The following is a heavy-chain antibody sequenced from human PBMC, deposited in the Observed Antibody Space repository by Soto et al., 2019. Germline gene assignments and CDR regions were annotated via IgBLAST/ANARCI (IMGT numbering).Heavy chain of an antibody. CDR1: GFTFSSYE. CDR3: ARDSVAGTGYYYGMDV. V-gene: IGHV3-48*03. CDR2: ISSSGSTI. J-gene: IGHJ6*02. Sequence: GGSLRLSCAASGFTFSSYEMNWVRQAPGKGLEWVSYISSSGSTIYYADSVKGRFTISRDNAKNSLYLQMNSLRAEDTAVYYCARDSVAGTGYYYGMDVWGQGTTVTV. D-gene: IGHD6-19*01.